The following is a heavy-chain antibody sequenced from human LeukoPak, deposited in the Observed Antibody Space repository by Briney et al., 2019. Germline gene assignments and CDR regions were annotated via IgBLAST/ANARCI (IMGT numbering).Heavy chain of an antibody. CDR3: ARPRGNVVMARIPFDY. J-gene: IGHJ4*02. Sequence: GGSLRLSCAASGFTFSSYSMNWVRQAPGKGLEWVSSISSSSYIYYADSVKGRFTISRDNAKNSVDLQMNSLRAEDTAVYYCARPRGNVVMARIPFDYWGQGTLVTVSS. CDR1: GFTFSSYS. D-gene: IGHD5-24*01. V-gene: IGHV3-21*01. CDR2: ISSSSYI.